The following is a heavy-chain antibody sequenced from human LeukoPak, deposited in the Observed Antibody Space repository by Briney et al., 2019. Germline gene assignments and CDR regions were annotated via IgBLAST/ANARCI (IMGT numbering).Heavy chain of an antibody. CDR2: IYHRGGT. CDR3: ARSGIMITFGGVIVPLAY. Sequence: SETLSLTCTVSGYSISNGYYWGWIRQPPGKGLEWVGSIYHRGGTYYNPSLTSRVTISVDKSKNQFSLKLSSVTAADTAVYYCARSGIMITFGGVIVPLAYWGQGTLVTVSS. V-gene: IGHV4-38-2*02. CDR1: GYSISNGYY. D-gene: IGHD3-16*02. J-gene: IGHJ4*02.